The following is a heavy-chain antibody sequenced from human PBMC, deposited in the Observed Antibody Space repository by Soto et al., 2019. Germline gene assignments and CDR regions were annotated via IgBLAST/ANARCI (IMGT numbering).Heavy chain of an antibody. CDR1: GGSFRGYY. CDR3: ARGLRDYGGYYYYGMDV. J-gene: IGHJ6*02. V-gene: IGHV4-34*01. CDR2: INHSGST. D-gene: IGHD4-17*01. Sequence: SETLSLTCAVYGGSFRGYYWSWIRQPPGKGLEWIGEINHSGSTNYNPSLKSRVTISVDTSKNQFSLKLSSVTAADTAVYYCARGLRDYGGYYYYGMDVWGQGTTVTVSS.